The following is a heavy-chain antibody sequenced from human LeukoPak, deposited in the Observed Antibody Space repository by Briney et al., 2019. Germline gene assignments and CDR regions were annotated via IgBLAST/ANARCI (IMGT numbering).Heavy chain of an antibody. Sequence: SQNLSLTCTVSGGSISSGGYYWSWIRQPPGKGLEWIGYIYHSGSTYYNPSLKSRATISIDMSKNQFSLKLNSVTAADTAVYYCAREYTLYRSGWFLDYWGQGTVVTVSS. J-gene: IGHJ4*02. D-gene: IGHD6-19*01. V-gene: IGHV4-30-2*01. CDR3: AREYTLYRSGWFLDY. CDR1: GGSISSGGYY. CDR2: IYHSGST.